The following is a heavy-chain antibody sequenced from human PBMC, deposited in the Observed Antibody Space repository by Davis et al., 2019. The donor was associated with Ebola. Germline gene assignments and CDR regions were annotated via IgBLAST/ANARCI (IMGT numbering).Heavy chain of an antibody. CDR2: INPNNGDT. J-gene: IGHJ4*02. CDR3: AREVGETKLDQ. V-gene: IGHV1-2*02. CDR1: GYTFTGYY. D-gene: IGHD1-26*01. Sequence: ASVKVSCKASGYTFTGYYIHWVRHAPGQGLEWMGWINPNNGDTKLAQRFQGRVTMTRDTSLGTAYMELTNLRSDATAVYYCAREVGETKLDQWGQGTLVTVSS.